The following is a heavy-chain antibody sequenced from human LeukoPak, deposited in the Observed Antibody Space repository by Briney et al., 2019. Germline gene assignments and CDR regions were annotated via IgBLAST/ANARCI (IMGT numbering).Heavy chain of an antibody. CDR2: IRQDGNEF. CDR1: GFTFTNYW. CDR3: AELGITMIGGV. Sequence: GGSLRLSRAASGFTFTNYWMSWVRQVPGKGPEWVANIRQDGNEFYYVDSVKGRFTISRDNAKNSLYLQMNSLRAEDTAVYYCAELGITMIGGVWGKGTTVTISS. D-gene: IGHD3-10*02. J-gene: IGHJ6*04. V-gene: IGHV3-7*01.